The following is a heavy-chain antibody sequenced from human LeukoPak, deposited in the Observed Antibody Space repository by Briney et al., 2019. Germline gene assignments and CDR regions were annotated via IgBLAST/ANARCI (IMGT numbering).Heavy chain of an antibody. CDR3: ARGDYRDYLRLDN. CDR1: GYSFTDSY. Sequence: ASVKVSCKTSGYSFTDSYIHWVRQAPGQGLEWMGWINPYSGGTNYAQKFQGRVTMTRDTSISTAYMDLSRLRSDDTAVYYCARGDYRDYLRLDNWGQGTLVTVSS. V-gene: IGHV1-2*02. J-gene: IGHJ4*02. D-gene: IGHD4-17*01. CDR2: INPYSGGT.